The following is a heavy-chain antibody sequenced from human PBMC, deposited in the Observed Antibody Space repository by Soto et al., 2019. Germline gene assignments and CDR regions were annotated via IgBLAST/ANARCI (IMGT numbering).Heavy chain of an antibody. CDR1: GYTFTGYY. CDR2: INPNSGGT. J-gene: IGHJ4*02. V-gene: IGHV1-2*04. D-gene: IGHD2-15*01. Sequence: QVQLVQSGAEVKKPGASVKVSCKASGYTFTGYYMHWVRQAPGQGLEWMGWINPNSGGTNYAQKFQGWVTMTRDTSISTAYMELSRLRSDDTAVYYCARGDPLYCSGGSCYFPVRPHNFDYWGQGTLVTVSS. CDR3: ARGDPLYCSGGSCYFPVRPHNFDY.